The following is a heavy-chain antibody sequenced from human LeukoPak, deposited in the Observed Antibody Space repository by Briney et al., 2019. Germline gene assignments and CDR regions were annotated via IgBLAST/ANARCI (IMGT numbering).Heavy chain of an antibody. Sequence: VASVKDSCKASRYTLTSYYMHSVRQAPGQGRECMGIINQIGGSTDYAQNLQGRVTLTRETSTSTVYMDLSSLRSEDTAVYYCARVPHRSDEIANWGSEGFDYWGQGTLVTVSS. CDR1: RYTLTSYY. CDR2: INQIGGST. CDR3: ARVPHRSDEIANWGSEGFDY. D-gene: IGHD7-27*01. V-gene: IGHV1-46*01. J-gene: IGHJ4*02.